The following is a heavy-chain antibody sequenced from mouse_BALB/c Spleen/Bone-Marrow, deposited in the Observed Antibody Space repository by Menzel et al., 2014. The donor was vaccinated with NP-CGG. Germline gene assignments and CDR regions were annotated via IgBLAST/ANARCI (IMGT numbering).Heavy chain of an antibody. D-gene: IGHD1-1*01. CDR3: ARDRNYDIHWYFDV. Sequence: EVKLMESGGGLVQPGGSLRLSCATSGFTSTDYYMSWVRQPPGKALEWLGFIRNKANGYTTEYSASVKGRFTISRDNSQSILYLQMNILGTEDSATYYCARDRNYDIHWYFDVWGAGTTVTVSS. J-gene: IGHJ1*01. V-gene: IGHV7-3*02. CDR1: GFTSTDYY. CDR2: IRNKANGYTT.